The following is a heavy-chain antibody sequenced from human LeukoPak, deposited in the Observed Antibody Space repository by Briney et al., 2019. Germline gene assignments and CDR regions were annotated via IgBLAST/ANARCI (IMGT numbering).Heavy chain of an antibody. CDR2: VNHSRST. V-gene: IGHV4-34*01. CDR3: ATSWAHFHSSSWYGRYFQH. Sequence: SETLSLTCAVDGGSFSGYYWSSIRNPRATGMDCNGEVNHSRSTNYNPSIKSRVTISVDTSKTQSSLKLSSVTAADTAVYYCATSWAHFHSSSWYGRYFQHWGQGTLVTVSS. D-gene: IGHD6-13*01. J-gene: IGHJ1*01. CDR1: GGSFSGYY.